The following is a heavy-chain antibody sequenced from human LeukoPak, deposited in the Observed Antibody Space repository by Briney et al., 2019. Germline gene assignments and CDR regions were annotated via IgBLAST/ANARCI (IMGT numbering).Heavy chain of an antibody. V-gene: IGHV6-1*01. CDR1: GDSVSSNSAA. Sequence: SQTLSLTCAISGDSVSSNSAAWNWLRQSPSRGLEWLGRTYYRSKWYNNYAVSVKSRIAINPDTSKNQFSLQLNSVTPEDTAVYYCAREGRGDVDFDYWGQGTLVTVSS. CDR3: AREGRGDVDFDY. CDR2: TYYRSKWYN. D-gene: IGHD3-10*02. J-gene: IGHJ4*02.